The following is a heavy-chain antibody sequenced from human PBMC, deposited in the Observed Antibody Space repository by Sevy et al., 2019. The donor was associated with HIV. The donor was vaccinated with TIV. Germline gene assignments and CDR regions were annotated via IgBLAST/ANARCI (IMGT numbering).Heavy chain of an antibody. CDR1: GYTLTELS. J-gene: IGHJ5*02. CDR3: ATLPMITMVLGVNPNWFDP. Sequence: ASVKVSCKVSGYTLTELSMHWVRQAPGKGLEWMGGFDPEDGETIYAQKFQGRVTMTEDTSTDTAYMELSSLRSEDTAVYYCATLPMITMVLGVNPNWFDPWGQGTLVTVSS. CDR2: FDPEDGET. D-gene: IGHD3-10*01. V-gene: IGHV1-24*01.